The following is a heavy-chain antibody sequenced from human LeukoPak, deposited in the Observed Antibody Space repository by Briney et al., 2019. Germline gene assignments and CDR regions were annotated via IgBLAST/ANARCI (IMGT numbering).Heavy chain of an antibody. CDR1: GGSISSGGYS. CDR2: IYHSDST. Sequence: PSETLSLTCAVSGGSISSGGYSWSWIRQPPGKGLELIGYIYHSDSTYYNPSLKSRVTISVDRSKNQFSLKLSSVAAADTAVYYCARGTHYGGRPHFDYWGQGTLVTVSS. V-gene: IGHV4-30-2*01. D-gene: IGHD4-17*01. CDR3: ARGTHYGGRPHFDY. J-gene: IGHJ4*02.